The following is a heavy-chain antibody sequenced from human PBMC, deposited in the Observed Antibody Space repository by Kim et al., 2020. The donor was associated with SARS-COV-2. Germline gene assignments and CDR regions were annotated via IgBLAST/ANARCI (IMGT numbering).Heavy chain of an antibody. CDR2: VSYNENNK. V-gene: IGHV3-30*18. D-gene: IGHD3-3*01. Sequence: GGSLRLSCAASGFNFRSYGMHWVRQAPGKGLEWVAGVSYNENNKFHADSARGRFTISRDNSKEMVYLQMDSLRVEDTATYYCAKDVAADDFWSGYRYYYGMDVWGQGTTVIVSS. J-gene: IGHJ6*02. CDR3: AKDVAADDFWSGYRYYYGMDV. CDR1: GFNFRSYG.